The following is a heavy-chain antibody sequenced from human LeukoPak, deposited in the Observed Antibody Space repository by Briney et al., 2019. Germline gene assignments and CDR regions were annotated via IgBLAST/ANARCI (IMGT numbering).Heavy chain of an antibody. Sequence: GESLKISCECAGYTFTKYWIGGGRQMPGKGLEWMGIIHRGGSHTWDSPALQGQVTISADKSISIAYLQWSSLKASDTAMYFCARQPGMTAKSWYFDLWGRGTLVTVSS. CDR2: IHRGGSHT. D-gene: IGHD5-18*01. J-gene: IGHJ2*01. CDR3: ARQPGMTAKSWYFDL. CDR1: GYTFTKYW. V-gene: IGHV5-51*01.